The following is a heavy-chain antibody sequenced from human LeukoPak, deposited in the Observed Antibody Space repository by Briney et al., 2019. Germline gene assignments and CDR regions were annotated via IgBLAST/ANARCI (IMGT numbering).Heavy chain of an antibody. CDR3: AKGAYSPNWFDP. D-gene: IGHD6-13*01. CDR2: IRYDGSNK. CDR1: GFIFSNYG. V-gene: IGHV3-30*02. J-gene: IGHJ5*02. Sequence: GGSLRLSCAASGFIFSNYGMHWVRQAPGKGLEWVAFIRYDGSNKYYADSVKGRFTISRDNSKNTLYLQMNSLRAEDTAVYYCAKGAYSPNWFDPWGQGTLVTVSS.